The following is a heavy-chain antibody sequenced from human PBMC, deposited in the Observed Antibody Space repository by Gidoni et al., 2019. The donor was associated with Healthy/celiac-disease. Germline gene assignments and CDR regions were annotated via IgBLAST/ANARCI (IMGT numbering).Heavy chain of an antibody. D-gene: IGHD5-12*01. CDR1: GYTFTGYY. J-gene: IGHJ4*02. CDR3: ARLGVEPYDY. V-gene: IGHV1-2*02. Sequence: QVQLVQSGAEAKKPGASVKVSCKASGYTFTGYYMHWVRQAPGQGLEWMGWINPNSGGKNYAQKCQGRVTMTRDTSISTDYMELSRLRSDDTAVYDGARLGVEPYDYWGQGTLITVSS. CDR2: INPNSGGK.